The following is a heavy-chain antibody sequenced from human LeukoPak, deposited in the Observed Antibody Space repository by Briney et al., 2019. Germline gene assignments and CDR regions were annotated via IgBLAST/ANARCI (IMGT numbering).Heavy chain of an antibody. V-gene: IGHV1-18*01. CDR1: GYTFTSYG. CDR3: ARGGGDSTSAHYYYMDV. D-gene: IGHD4-23*01. J-gene: IGHJ6*03. Sequence: ASVKVSCKASGYTFTSYGISWVRQAPAQGLEWMGWISAYNGNTNYAQKLQGRVTMTTDTSTSTAYMELRSLRSDDTAVYYCARGGGDSTSAHYYYMDVWGKGTTVTVSS. CDR2: ISAYNGNT.